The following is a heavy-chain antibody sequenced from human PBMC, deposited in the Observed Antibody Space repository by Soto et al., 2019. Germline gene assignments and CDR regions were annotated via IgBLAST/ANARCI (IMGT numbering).Heavy chain of an antibody. D-gene: IGHD4-17*01. Sequence: SCAASGFTFSSYAMHWVRQAPGKGLEWVAVISYDGSNKYYADSVKGRFTISRDNSKNTLYLQMNSLRAEDTAVYYCAREYGDYNAFDIWGQGTMVTVSS. CDR3: AREYGDYNAFDI. V-gene: IGHV3-30-3*01. J-gene: IGHJ3*02. CDR2: ISYDGSNK. CDR1: GFTFSSYA.